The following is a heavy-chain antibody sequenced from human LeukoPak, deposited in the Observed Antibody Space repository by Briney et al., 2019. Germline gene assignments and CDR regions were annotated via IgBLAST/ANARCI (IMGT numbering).Heavy chain of an antibody. V-gene: IGHV3-30*18. J-gene: IGHJ4*02. D-gene: IGHD6-6*01. CDR3: AKDYSRGSSDY. CDR1: GFTFSSYG. Sequence: GGSLRLSCAASGFTFSSYGMHWVRQAPGKGLEWVAVISYDGSNKYYADSVKGRFTISRDNSKNTLYLQMNSLRAEDTAVYYCAKDYSRGSSDYWGQGTLVTVSS. CDR2: ISYDGSNK.